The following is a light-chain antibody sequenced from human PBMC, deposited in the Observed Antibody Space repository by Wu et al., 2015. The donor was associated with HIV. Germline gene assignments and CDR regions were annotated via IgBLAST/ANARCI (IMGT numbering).Light chain of an antibody. Sequence: DIQMTQSPSSLSASVGDRVTITCRASQSISSYLNWYQQKPGKAPKLLIYAASSLQSGVPSRFSGSGSGTDFTLTISSLQPEDFATYYCQQSYGTPRSFGQGTKLGDQT. CDR1: QSISSY. V-gene: IGKV1-39*01. J-gene: IGKJ2*03. CDR2: AAS. CDR3: QQSYGTPRS.